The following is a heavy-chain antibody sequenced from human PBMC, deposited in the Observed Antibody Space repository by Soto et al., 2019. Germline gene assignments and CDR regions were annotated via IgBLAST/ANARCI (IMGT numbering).Heavy chain of an antibody. CDR3: AREGGESSDGLYYFDS. Sequence: SETLSLTCTVSGGSTSSDNYRSWIRQPPGKGLEWIGHIYYSGNTDYNPSLKSRLAISIDTSKNQFSLKLSSVAAADTAVYFCAREGGESSDGLYYFDSWGQGSLVTVSS. J-gene: IGHJ4*02. D-gene: IGHD3-16*01. V-gene: IGHV4-30-4*01. CDR2: IYYSGNT. CDR1: GGSTSSDNY.